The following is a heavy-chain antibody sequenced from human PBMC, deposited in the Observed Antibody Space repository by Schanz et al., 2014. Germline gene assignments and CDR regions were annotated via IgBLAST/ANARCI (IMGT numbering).Heavy chain of an antibody. CDR1: GYSFISHA. CDR3: ARDQSPYTNSSDVRYFDY. J-gene: IGHJ4*01. CDR2: INVGNGNM. D-gene: IGHD6-6*01. V-gene: IGHV1-3*01. Sequence: QVQLVQSGAEVKKPGASVKVSCKASGYSFISHAIHWVRQAPGQGLEWMGWINVGNGNMKYSQKFQGRVTMTADTVTSTAYMDQRSLRSDDAAVYYCARDQSPYTNSSDVRYFDYWGHGTLVTVSS.